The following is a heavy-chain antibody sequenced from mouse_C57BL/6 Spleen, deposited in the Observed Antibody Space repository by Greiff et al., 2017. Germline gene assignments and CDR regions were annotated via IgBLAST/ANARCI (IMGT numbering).Heavy chain of an antibody. Sequence: EVKLVESGGGLVQPGGSLSLSCAASGFTFTDYYMSWVRQPPGKALEWLGFIRNNANGYTTEYSASVKGRFTISRDNSQSILYLQMNALRAEDSATYYCSRWLRPRYWYCDVWGTGTTVTVSS. D-gene: IGHD2-2*01. J-gene: IGHJ1*03. V-gene: IGHV7-3*01. CDR1: GFTFTDYY. CDR2: IRNNANGYTT. CDR3: SRWLRPRYWYCDV.